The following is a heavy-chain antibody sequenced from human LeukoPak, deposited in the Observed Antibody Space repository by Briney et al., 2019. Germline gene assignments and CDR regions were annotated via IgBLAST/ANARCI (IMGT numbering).Heavy chain of an antibody. CDR2: INPNSGGT. CDR1: GYTFTSYA. J-gene: IGHJ6*02. Sequence: ASVKVSCKASGYTFTSYAMNWVRQAPGQGLEWMGWINPNSGGTNYAQKFQGWVTMTRDTSISTAYMELSRLRSDDTAVYYCARDRPSGSSSYYYGMDVWGQGTTVTVSS. D-gene: IGHD1-26*01. CDR3: ARDRPSGSSSYYYGMDV. V-gene: IGHV1-2*04.